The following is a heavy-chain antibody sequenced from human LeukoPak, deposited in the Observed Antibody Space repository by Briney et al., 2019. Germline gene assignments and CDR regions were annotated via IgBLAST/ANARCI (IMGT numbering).Heavy chain of an antibody. V-gene: IGHV4-39*01. D-gene: IGHD6-19*01. J-gene: IGHJ3*02. CDR2: IYYSGST. Sequence: PSETLSLTCTVSGGSISSSSYSWGWIRQPPGKGLEWIGSIYYSGSTYYNPSLKSRVTISVDTSKNQFSLKLSSVTAADTAVYYCASLALAVAGTGSRDAFDIWGQGTMVTVSS. CDR3: ASLALAVAGTGSRDAFDI. CDR1: GGSISSSSYS.